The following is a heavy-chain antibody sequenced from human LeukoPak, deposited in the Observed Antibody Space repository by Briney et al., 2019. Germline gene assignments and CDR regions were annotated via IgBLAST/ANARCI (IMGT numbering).Heavy chain of an antibody. J-gene: IGHJ4*02. V-gene: IGHV3-30*18. CDR2: ISYDGSNK. CDR3: AKDNGEGYYDSSGYYVPDY. Sequence: GGSLRLSCAASGFTFSSYGMHWVRQAPGKGLEWVAVISYDGSNKYYADSVKGRFTISRDNSRNTLYLQMNSLRAEDTAVYYCAKDNGEGYYDSSGYYVPDYWGQGTLVTVSS. D-gene: IGHD3-22*01. CDR1: GFTFSSYG.